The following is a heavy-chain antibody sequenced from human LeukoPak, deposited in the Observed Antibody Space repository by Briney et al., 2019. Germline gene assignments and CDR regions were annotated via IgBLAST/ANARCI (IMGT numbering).Heavy chain of an antibody. J-gene: IGHJ4*02. CDR2: INPNSGGT. Sequence: AASVKVSCKASGYTLTGYYMHWVRQAPGQGLEWMGWINPNSGGTNYAQKFQGRVTMTRDTSISTAYMELSSLRSEDTAVYYCARAEYYGSGSYYNDYWGQGTLVTVSS. CDR3: ARAEYYGSGSYYNDY. V-gene: IGHV1-2*02. CDR1: GYTLTGYY. D-gene: IGHD3-10*01.